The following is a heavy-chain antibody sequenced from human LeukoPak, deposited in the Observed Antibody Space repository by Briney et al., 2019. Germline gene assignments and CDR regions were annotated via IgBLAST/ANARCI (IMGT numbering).Heavy chain of an antibody. CDR1: GFTFNNYV. Sequence: GGSLRLSCEGSGFTFNNYVMNWVRQAPGKGLEWVSGVSGRGSSTYYADSVKGRFTISRDNSQNTVYLQMKSLRAEDTAIYFCAKYTTPYYFDYWSQGILVTVSS. D-gene: IGHD1-1*01. CDR2: VSGRGSST. CDR3: AKYTTPYYFDY. J-gene: IGHJ4*02. V-gene: IGHV3-23*01.